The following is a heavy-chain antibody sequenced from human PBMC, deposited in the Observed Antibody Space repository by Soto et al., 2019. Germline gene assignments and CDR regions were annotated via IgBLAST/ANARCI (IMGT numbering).Heavy chain of an antibody. CDR1: GFTFSSYG. Sequence: GGSLRLSCAASGFTFSSYGMHWVRQAPGKGLEWVAVIWYDGSNKYYADSVKGRFTISRDNSKNTLYLQMNSLRAEDTAVYYCARDGVRGVVPAANLLLGGMDVWGQGTTVTVSS. CDR3: ARDGVRGVVPAANLLLGGMDV. J-gene: IGHJ6*02. D-gene: IGHD2-2*01. V-gene: IGHV3-33*01. CDR2: IWYDGSNK.